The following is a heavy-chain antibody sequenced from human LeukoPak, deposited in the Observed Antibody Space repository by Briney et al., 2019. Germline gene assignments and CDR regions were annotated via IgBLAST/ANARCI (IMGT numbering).Heavy chain of an antibody. CDR3: ASGFRYGHY. J-gene: IGHJ4*02. CDR1: GFTFSTYW. Sequence: QSGGSLRPSCAASGFTFSTYWMHWVRQAPGKGLVWVSRINSDGSSTTYADSVKGRFTISRDNAKNTLYLQMNSLRAEDTAVYYCASGFRYGHYWGQGTLVTVSS. CDR2: INSDGSST. D-gene: IGHD3-9*01. V-gene: IGHV3-74*01.